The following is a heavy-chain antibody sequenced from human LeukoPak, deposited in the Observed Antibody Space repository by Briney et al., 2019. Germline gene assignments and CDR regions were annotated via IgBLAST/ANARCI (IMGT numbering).Heavy chain of an antibody. V-gene: IGHV3-53*01. J-gene: IGHJ4*02. D-gene: IGHD4-17*01. CDR2: LYRDGTT. Sequence: GGSLRLSCVASGFDVSSNYMSWVRQAPGKGLDWVSLLYRDGTTYYAESVKGRFTISRDSSKSTLYLQMNSLTVEDTALYYCARVGYYGDYALALDHWGQGTLVSVSS. CDR3: ARVGYYGDYALALDH. CDR1: GFDVSSNY.